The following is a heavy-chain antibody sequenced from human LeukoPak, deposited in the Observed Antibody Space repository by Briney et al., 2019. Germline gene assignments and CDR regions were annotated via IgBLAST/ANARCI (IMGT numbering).Heavy chain of an antibody. V-gene: IGHV3-74*01. CDR2: ISRHGSST. Sequence: PGGSLTLSCAASGISFSSHWMHWVRQAPGKWLVSVAHISRHGSSTTYPHSVKGRLTISRDNATTMLYLQMNSLRDEDTAVYYCLRDIYTGTNWYMGQGWFGPWGQGTLVTVSS. CDR1: GISFSSHW. J-gene: IGHJ5*02. CDR3: LRDIYTGTNWYMGQGWFGP. D-gene: IGHD6-13*01.